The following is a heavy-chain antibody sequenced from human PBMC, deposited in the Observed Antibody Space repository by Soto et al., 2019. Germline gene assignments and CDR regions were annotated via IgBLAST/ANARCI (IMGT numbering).Heavy chain of an antibody. J-gene: IGHJ4*02. V-gene: IGHV4-4*02. CDR3: TKKSAYALDY. D-gene: IGHD5-12*01. Sequence: PSETLSLTCDVSGASFSNNNWWSWVRQPPGEGLEWIGEMHHIGNTNYNPSLKSRVTMSVDTSKNQFFLKLNSVTAADTAVYYCTKKSAYALDYWGQGILVTVSS. CDR2: MHHIGNT. CDR1: GASFSNNNW.